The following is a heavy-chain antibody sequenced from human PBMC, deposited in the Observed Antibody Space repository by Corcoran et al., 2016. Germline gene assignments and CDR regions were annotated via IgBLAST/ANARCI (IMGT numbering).Heavy chain of an antibody. J-gene: IGHJ6*02. CDR2: ISSSSSYI. CDR3: ARLQGYGDYHAYYGMDV. CDR1: GFTFSSYS. V-gene: IGHV3-21*01. D-gene: IGHD4-17*01. Sequence: EVQLVESGGGLVKPGGSLRLSCAASGFTFSSYSMNWVRQAPGKGLEWVSSISSSSSYIYYADSVKGRFTISRDNAKNSLYLQMNSLRAEDTAVYYCARLQGYGDYHAYYGMDVWGQGTTVTVSS.